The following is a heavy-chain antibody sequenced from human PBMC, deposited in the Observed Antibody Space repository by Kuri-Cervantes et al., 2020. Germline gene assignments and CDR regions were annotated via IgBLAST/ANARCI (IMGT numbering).Heavy chain of an antibody. CDR3: ARRDVVAPVIGY. CDR1: GYTFTSYA. J-gene: IGHJ4*02. Sequence: ASVKVSCKASGYTFTSYAMHWVRQAPGQRLEWMGWINAGNGNTKYSQKFQGRVTITRDTSASTAYMELGNLRSEDTAVYYCARRDVVAPVIGYWGQGTLVTVSS. CDR2: INAGNGNT. V-gene: IGHV1-3*01. D-gene: IGHD2-2*01.